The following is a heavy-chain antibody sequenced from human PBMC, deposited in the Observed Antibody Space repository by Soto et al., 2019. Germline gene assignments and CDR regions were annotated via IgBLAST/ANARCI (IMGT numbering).Heavy chain of an antibody. CDR3: ARDHGRWQPKYYFDY. CDR1: GFTFSSYA. CDR2: ISYDGSNK. J-gene: IGHJ4*02. V-gene: IGHV3-30-3*01. D-gene: IGHD1-26*01. Sequence: PGGSLRLSCAASGFTFSSYAMHWVRQAPGKGLEWVAVISYDGSNKYYADSVKGRFTISRDNSKNTLYLQMNSLRAEDTAVYYCARDHGRWQPKYYFDYWGQGTLVTVSS.